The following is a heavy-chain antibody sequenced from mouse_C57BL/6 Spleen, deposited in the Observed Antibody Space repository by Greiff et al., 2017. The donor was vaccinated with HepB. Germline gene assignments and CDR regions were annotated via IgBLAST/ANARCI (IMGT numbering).Heavy chain of an antibody. V-gene: IGHV5-9*01. CDR3: ARLSSGGDY. J-gene: IGHJ2*01. Sequence: EVKLVESGGGLVKPGGSLKLSCAASGFTFSSYTMSWVRQTPEKRLEWVATISGGGGNTYYPDSVKGRFTISRDNAKNTLYLQMSSLRSEDTALYYCARLSSGGDYWGQGTTLTVSS. CDR2: ISGGGGNT. CDR1: GFTFSSYT. D-gene: IGHD3-2*02.